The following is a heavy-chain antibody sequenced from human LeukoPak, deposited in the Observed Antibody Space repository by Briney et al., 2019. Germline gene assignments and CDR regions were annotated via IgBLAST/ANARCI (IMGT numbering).Heavy chain of an antibody. Sequence: ASVKVSCKASGGTFSSYAISWVRQAPGQGLEWMGGIIPIFGTANYAQKFQGRVTITTDESTSTAYMELSSLRSEDTAVYYCARAVPYYYDSSGYTPFDYWGQGTLVTVSS. CDR2: IIPIFGTA. CDR3: ARAVPYYYDSSGYTPFDY. CDR1: GGTFSSYA. J-gene: IGHJ4*02. V-gene: IGHV1-69*05. D-gene: IGHD3-22*01.